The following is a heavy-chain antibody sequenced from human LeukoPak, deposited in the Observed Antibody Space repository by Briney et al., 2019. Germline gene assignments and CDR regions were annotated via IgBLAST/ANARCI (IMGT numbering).Heavy chain of an antibody. Sequence: PSETLSLTGTVPGGSIRSSSYSWGWIRPPPAKGLEWIGSLYYSGSTYYNPSLKSRVTMSVATSKNQCSLKLSSVTAADTAVYYCAAGDDYYYYYMDVWGKGTTVTVSS. V-gene: IGHV4-39*01. CDR1: GGSIRSSSYS. D-gene: IGHD7-27*01. J-gene: IGHJ6*03. CDR2: LYYSGST. CDR3: AAGDDYYYYYMDV.